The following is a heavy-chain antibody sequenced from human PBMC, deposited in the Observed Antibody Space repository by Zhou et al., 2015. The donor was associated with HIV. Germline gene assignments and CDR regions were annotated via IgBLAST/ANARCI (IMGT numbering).Heavy chain of an antibody. D-gene: IGHD3-22*01. V-gene: IGHV1-18*04. CDR3: ATDDIGGYHSFNY. CDR1: GDTFRYYA. CDR2: INGDNGKT. J-gene: IGHJ4*02. Sequence: QVRLVQSGTEVKKPGASVKVSCKASGDTFRYYAISWVRQSPGQGLEWMGWINGDNGKTRYAQQFQGRVTLTTDRSTKTAFMELKYLRSDDAATYYCATDDIGGYHSFNYWGQGTRVFVSS.